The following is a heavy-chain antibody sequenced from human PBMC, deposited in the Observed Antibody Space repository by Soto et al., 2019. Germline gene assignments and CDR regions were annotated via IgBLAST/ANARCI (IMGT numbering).Heavy chain of an antibody. Sequence: PGGSLRLSCAASGFTFDDYGMSWVRQAPGKGLEWVSGINWNGGSTGYADSVKGRFTISRDNAKNSLYLQMNSLRAEDTALYYCARVTGTTFYYYYYYGMDVWGQGTTVTVSS. CDR3: ARVTGTTFYYYYYYGMDV. D-gene: IGHD1-1*01. CDR2: INWNGGST. CDR1: GFTFDDYG. J-gene: IGHJ6*02. V-gene: IGHV3-20*04.